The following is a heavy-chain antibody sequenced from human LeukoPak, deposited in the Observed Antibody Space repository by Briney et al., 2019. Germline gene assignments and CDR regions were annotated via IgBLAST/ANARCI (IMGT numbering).Heavy chain of an antibody. Sequence: PGGSLRLSCAASGFTFSNFWMNWVRQAPGKGLEWVANIKQDGSVKHYVGSVKGRFTISRDNTENSLYLQMNSLRAEDTAVYYCARDDGGYDWGQGTLVTVSS. D-gene: IGHD5-12*01. CDR1: GFTFSNFW. V-gene: IGHV3-7*01. CDR2: IKQDGSVK. CDR3: ARDDGGYD. J-gene: IGHJ4*02.